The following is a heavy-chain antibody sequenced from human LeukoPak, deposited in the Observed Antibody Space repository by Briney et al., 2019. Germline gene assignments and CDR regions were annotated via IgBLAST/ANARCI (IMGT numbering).Heavy chain of an antibody. V-gene: IGHV3-53*01. CDR1: GFTVSSNS. CDR2: IYNGGST. J-gene: IGHJ4*02. CDR3: AKRVISPFDY. Sequence: GGSLRLSCAASGFTVSSNSLSWVRQAPGKGLEWVSIIYNGGSTYYADSVKGRFTISRDNSKNTLYLQMNSLRAEDTAVYYCAKRVISPFDYWGQGTLVTVSS. D-gene: IGHD2/OR15-2a*01.